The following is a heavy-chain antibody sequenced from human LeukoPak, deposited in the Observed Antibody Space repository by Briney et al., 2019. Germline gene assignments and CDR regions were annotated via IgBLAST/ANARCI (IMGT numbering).Heavy chain of an antibody. J-gene: IGHJ4*02. V-gene: IGHV3-48*01. Sequence: GGSLRLSCAASGCIFSDYGMSWVRQVPGKGLEWVSFISSRSSSTFYAHSVKGRFTISRDSAKISLDLQMTSLRAEDTAVYYCAMGGDCTATTCYALSAFDYWGQGPLVTVSS. CDR2: ISSRSSST. CDR3: AMGGDCTATTCYALSAFDY. D-gene: IGHD2-2*01. CDR1: GCIFSDYG.